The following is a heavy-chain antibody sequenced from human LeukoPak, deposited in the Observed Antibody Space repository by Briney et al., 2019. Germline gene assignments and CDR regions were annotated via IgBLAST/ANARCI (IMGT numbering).Heavy chain of an antibody. CDR2: IYYSGST. V-gene: IGHV4-59*01. Sequence: SETLSLTCTVSGGSISSYYWSWIRQPPGKGLEWIGYIYYSGSTYYNPSLKSRVTISVDTSKNQFSLKLSSVTAADTAVYYCARDLPYYYGMDVWGQGTTVTVSS. CDR1: GGSISSYY. J-gene: IGHJ6*02. CDR3: ARDLPYYYGMDV.